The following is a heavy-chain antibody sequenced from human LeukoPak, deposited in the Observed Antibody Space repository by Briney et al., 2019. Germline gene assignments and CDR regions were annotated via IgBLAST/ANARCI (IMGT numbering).Heavy chain of an antibody. CDR2: IYHSGST. CDR1: GGSISSYY. J-gene: IGHJ6*03. V-gene: IGHV4-59*12. Sequence: SETLSLTCTVSGGSISSYYWSWIRQPPGKGLEWIGEIYHSGSTNYNPSLKSRVTISVDKSKNQFSLKLTSVTAADTAVYNCARANDYGDPLPRYMDVWGKGTTVTVSS. CDR3: ARANDYGDPLPRYMDV. D-gene: IGHD4-17*01.